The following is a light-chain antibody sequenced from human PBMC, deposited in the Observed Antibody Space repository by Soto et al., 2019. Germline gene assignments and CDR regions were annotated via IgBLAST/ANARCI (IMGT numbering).Light chain of an antibody. J-gene: IGLJ3*02. V-gene: IGLV1-40*01. Sequence: QSVLTQPPSVSGAPGQRVTISCTGSSCNIGAGYDVHWYQQLPGTAPKLLIYGNSNRPSGVPDRFSGSKSGTSASLAITGLQAEDEADYYCQSYDSSLSGSVFGGRTKLTVL. CDR1: SCNIGAGYD. CDR2: GNS. CDR3: QSYDSSLSGSV.